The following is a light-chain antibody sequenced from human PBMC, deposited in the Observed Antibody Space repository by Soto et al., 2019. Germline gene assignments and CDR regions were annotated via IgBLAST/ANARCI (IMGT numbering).Light chain of an antibody. CDR2: DVS. Sequence: QCALTQPASVSGSPGQAITISCAGTSSDVGGYNYVSWYQHHPGKAPKLMIYDVSNRPSGVSNRFSGSKSGSTASLTISGLQAEDEADYWCSSYTSSSTLVVFGGGTKLTVL. V-gene: IGLV2-14*03. CDR1: SSDVGGYNY. CDR3: SSYTSSSTLVV. J-gene: IGLJ2*01.